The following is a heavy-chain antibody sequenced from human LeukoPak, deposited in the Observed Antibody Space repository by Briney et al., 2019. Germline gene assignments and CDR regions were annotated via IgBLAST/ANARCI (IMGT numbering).Heavy chain of an antibody. CDR2: INHSGST. D-gene: IGHD6-6*01. J-gene: IGHJ6*03. CDR3: ARDPYSSSSVFFYYYMNV. CDR1: GGSFSGYY. Sequence: SETLSLTCAVYGGSFSGYYWSWIRQPPGKGLEWIGEINHSGSTNYNPSLKSRVTISVDTSKNQFSLKLSSVTAADTAVYYCARDPYSSSSVFFYYYMNVWGKGTTVTVSS. V-gene: IGHV4-34*01.